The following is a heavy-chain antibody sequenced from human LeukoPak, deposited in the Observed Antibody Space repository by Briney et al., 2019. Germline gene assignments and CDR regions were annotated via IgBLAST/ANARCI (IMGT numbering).Heavy chain of an antibody. Sequence: GGSLRLSCAASGFTLSNYAMHWVSQAPGKGLEWVSYISSSGSTIHYADPVKGRFTISRDNAKNSLYLQMNSLRAEDTAVYYCAELGITMIGGVWGKGTTVTISS. CDR2: ISSSGSTI. D-gene: IGHD3-10*02. V-gene: IGHV3-48*03. J-gene: IGHJ6*04. CDR3: AELGITMIGGV. CDR1: GFTLSNYA.